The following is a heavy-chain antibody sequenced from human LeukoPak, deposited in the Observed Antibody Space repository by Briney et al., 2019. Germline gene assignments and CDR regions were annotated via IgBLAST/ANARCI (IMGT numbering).Heavy chain of an antibody. CDR1: GGSISSYY. D-gene: IGHD2/OR15-2a*01. J-gene: IGHJ6*02. Sequence: SETLSLTCTVSGGSISSYYWSWIRQPPGKGLEWIGYIYYSGSTNYNPSLKSRVTISVDTSKNQFSLKLSSVTAADTAVYYCAMSQNTSRFRWHYYYYYGMDVWGQGTTVTVSS. CDR2: IYYSGST. V-gene: IGHV4-59*01. CDR3: AMSQNTSRFRWHYYYYYGMDV.